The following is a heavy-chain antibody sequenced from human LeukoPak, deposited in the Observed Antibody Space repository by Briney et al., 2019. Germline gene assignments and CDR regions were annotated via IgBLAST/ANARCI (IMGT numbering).Heavy chain of an antibody. CDR3: ARRRYCNSTSCYEGAFDI. Sequence: GDSLKISCMGSSFSFTTYWIAWVRQIPGKGLEWMGIIYPGDSGIRYSPSFQGQVTISADKSISTAYLQWSTLNASDTAIYYCARRRYCNSTSCYEGAFDIWGQGTMVTVSS. J-gene: IGHJ3*02. V-gene: IGHV5-51*01. CDR2: IYPGDSGI. D-gene: IGHD2-2*01. CDR1: SFSFTTYW.